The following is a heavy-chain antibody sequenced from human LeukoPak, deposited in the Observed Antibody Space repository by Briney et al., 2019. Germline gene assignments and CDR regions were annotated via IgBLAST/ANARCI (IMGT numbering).Heavy chain of an antibody. CDR2: ISFDGSNK. CDR3: ARAGYSYGSISDYYYYYMDV. V-gene: IGHV3-30*04. D-gene: IGHD5-18*01. CDR1: GFTFSSYA. J-gene: IGHJ6*03. Sequence: GGSLRLSCAASGFTFSSYAIHWVRQAPGKGLEWVGIISFDGSNKYYADSVKGRFTISRDNSKNTLYLQMNSLRVEDTAVYYCARAGYSYGSISDYYYYYMDVWGKGTTVTVSS.